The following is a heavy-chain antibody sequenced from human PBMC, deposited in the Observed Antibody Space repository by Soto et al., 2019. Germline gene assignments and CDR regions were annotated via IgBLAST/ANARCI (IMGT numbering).Heavy chain of an antibody. J-gene: IGHJ6*02. Sequence: GGSLRLSCAASGFTFSSYSMNWVRQAPGKGLEWVSYISSSSSTIYYADSVKGRFTISRDNAKNSLYLQMNSLRAEDTAVYYCARDGVITRRGIVVATHHVYYYYGMDVWGQGTTVTVSS. V-gene: IGHV3-48*01. D-gene: IGHD1-26*01. CDR2: ISSSSSTI. CDR3: ARDGVITRRGIVVATHHVYYYYGMDV. CDR1: GFTFSSYS.